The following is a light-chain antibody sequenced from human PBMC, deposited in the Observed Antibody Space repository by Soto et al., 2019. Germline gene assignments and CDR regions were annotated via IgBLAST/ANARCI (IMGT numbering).Light chain of an antibody. Sequence: VVMTQSPLSLPVTLGQPASISCRSSQSLVSSDGNTYLNWFQQRPGQSPRRLIYNVSNRDSGVPDRFSGSGSGTDFTLKISRVEAEDVGVYYCMQGTHWPPTLGGGTKVDIK. V-gene: IGKV2-30*01. CDR2: NVS. CDR1: QSLVSSDGNTY. J-gene: IGKJ4*01. CDR3: MQGTHWPPT.